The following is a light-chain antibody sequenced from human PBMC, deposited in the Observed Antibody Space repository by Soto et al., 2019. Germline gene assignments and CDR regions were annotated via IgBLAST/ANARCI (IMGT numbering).Light chain of an antibody. Sequence: QSALTQPASVSGSPGQSITISCTGTSSDVGGYNYVSWYQQHPGKAPKLMIYEVSNRPSGVSNRFSGSKSGNTASLTISGLQAEYEADYYCSSYTSSSLWVFGGGTKLTVL. J-gene: IGLJ3*02. CDR2: EVS. CDR3: SSYTSSSLWV. CDR1: SSDVGGYNY. V-gene: IGLV2-14*01.